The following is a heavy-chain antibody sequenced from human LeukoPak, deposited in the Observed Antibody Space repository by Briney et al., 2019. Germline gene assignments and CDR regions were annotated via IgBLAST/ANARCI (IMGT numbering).Heavy chain of an antibody. Sequence: GGSLRLSCAASGFTFSSYWMSWIRQAPGKGLEWVANIKEDGSEKNYVDSVKGRFTISRDNAKNSLYLHMNSLRAEDTAVYYCARTRHGYWGYWGQGTLVTVSS. V-gene: IGHV3-7*05. J-gene: IGHJ4*02. CDR3: ARTRHGYWGY. D-gene: IGHD5-18*01. CDR2: IKEDGSEK. CDR1: GFTFSSYW.